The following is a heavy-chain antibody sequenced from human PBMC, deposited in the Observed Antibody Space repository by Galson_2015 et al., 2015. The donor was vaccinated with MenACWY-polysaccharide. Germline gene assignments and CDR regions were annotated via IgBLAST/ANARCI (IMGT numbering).Heavy chain of an antibody. CDR1: RFPFSDSW. D-gene: IGHD3-3*01. V-gene: IGHV3-7*01. J-gene: IGHJ3*01. Sequence: SLRLSCAASRFPFSDSWMTWLRQAPGKGLEWVATIKQSGSEKYYEDSVEGRFTVSRDNAKNSLYLQMNSLRAEDTAVYYCARARSWSGYFAFDFWGQGTMVTVSS. CDR3: ARARSWSGYFAFDF. CDR2: IKQSGSEK.